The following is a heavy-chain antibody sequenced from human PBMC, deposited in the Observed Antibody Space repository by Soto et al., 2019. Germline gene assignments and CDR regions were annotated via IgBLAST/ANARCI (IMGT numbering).Heavy chain of an antibody. CDR2: ISYDGSNK. CDR1: GFTFSSYG. V-gene: IGHV3-30*03. CDR3: VGDRGSSGWYLFDY. Sequence: GGSLRLSCAASGFTFSSYGMHWVRQAPGKGLEWVAVISYDGSNKYYADSVKGRFTISRDNSKNTLYLQMNSLRAEDTAVYYCVGDRGSSGWYLFDYWGQGTLVTVSS. J-gene: IGHJ4*02. D-gene: IGHD6-19*01.